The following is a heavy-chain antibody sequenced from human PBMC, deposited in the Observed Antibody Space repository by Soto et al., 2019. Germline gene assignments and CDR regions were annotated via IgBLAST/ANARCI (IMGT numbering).Heavy chain of an antibody. CDR2: IYYSGST. CDR1: GGSISSSSYY. V-gene: IGHV4-39*01. D-gene: IGHD4-17*01. J-gene: IGHJ6*02. CDR3: ARVGTTVTKVYYYYGMDV. Sequence: SETLSLTCTVSGGSISSSSYYWGWIRQPPGKGLEWIGSIYYSGSTYYNPSLKSRVTISVDTSKIQSSLKLSSVTAADTAVYYCARVGTTVTKVYYYYGMDVWGQGTTVTVSS.